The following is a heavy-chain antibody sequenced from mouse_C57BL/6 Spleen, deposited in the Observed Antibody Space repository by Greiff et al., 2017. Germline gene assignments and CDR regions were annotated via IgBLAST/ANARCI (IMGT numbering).Heavy chain of an antibody. D-gene: IGHD2-4*01. CDR3: ARREGLRLGYAMDY. V-gene: IGHV1-80*01. CDR1: GYAFSSYW. J-gene: IGHJ4*01. CDR2: IYPGDGDT. Sequence: VKLVESGAELVKPGASVKISCKASGYAFSSYWMNWVKQRPGKGLEWIGQIYPGDGDTNYNGKFKGKATLTADKSSSTAYMQLSSLTSEDSAVYFCARREGLRLGYAMDYWGQGTSVTVSS.